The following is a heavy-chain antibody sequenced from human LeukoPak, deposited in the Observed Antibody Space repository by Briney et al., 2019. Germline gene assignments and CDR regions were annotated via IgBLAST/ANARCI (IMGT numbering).Heavy chain of an antibody. CDR3: AKVRAIVGATPYFDY. CDR2: ISWNSGSV. J-gene: IGHJ4*02. Sequence: GGSLRLSCATSGFTFDDYAMHWVRQAPGKGLEWVSGISWNSGSVGYANSVKGRFTISRDNAKNSLYLQMNSLRAEDTALYYCAKVRAIVGATPYFDYWGQGTLVTVSS. V-gene: IGHV3-9*01. D-gene: IGHD1-26*01. CDR1: GFTFDDYA.